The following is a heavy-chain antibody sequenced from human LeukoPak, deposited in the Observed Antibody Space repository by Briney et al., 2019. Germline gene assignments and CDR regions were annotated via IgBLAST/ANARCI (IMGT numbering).Heavy chain of an antibody. CDR3: TVLGYYYYYMDV. D-gene: IGHD3-16*01. J-gene: IGHJ6*03. Sequence: GASVKVSCKASGYTFTGYYMHWVRQAPRQGLEWMGWINPNSGGTNYAQKFQGRVTMTRDTSISTAYMELSRLRSDDTAVYYCTVLGYYYYYMDVWGKGTTVTVSS. V-gene: IGHV1-2*02. CDR1: GYTFTGYY. CDR2: INPNSGGT.